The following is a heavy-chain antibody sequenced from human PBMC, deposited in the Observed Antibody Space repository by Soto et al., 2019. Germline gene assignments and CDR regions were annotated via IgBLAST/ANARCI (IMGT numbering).Heavy chain of an antibody. CDR3: ARGLWSFDY. V-gene: IGHV3-33*01. Sequence: QVQLVESGGGVVQTGKSLRLSCAASGFTFSSYGMHWVRQAPGKGLEWVAVIWLDGSNKYYTDSVKSRFTTSRDNSKNTLYLQMNSLRAGDTAVYYCARGLWSFDYWGQGTLVTVSS. D-gene: IGHD5-18*01. J-gene: IGHJ4*02. CDR2: IWLDGSNK. CDR1: GFTFSSYG.